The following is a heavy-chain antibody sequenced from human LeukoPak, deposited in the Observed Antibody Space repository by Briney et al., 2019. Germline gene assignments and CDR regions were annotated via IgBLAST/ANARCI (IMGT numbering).Heavy chain of an antibody. Sequence: GASVKVSCKASGYTFTGYYIHWVRQAPGQGLEWMGWINPNSGGTNYAQKFQGRVTMTRDTSISTAYMELSRLTSVDTAVYYCARDAIVRDYSNSDYWGQGTLVTVSS. V-gene: IGHV1-2*02. J-gene: IGHJ4*02. CDR3: ARDAIVRDYSNSDY. D-gene: IGHD4-11*01. CDR1: GYTFTGYY. CDR2: INPNSGGT.